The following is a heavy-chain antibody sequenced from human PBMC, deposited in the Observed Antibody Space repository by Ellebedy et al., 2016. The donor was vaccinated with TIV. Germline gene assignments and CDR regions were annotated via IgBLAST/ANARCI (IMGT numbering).Heavy chain of an antibody. J-gene: IGHJ3*02. CDR1: GFTFSSYW. Sequence: GESLKISCAASGFTFSSYWMSWVRQAPGKGLEWVANIKQDGSEKYYVDSVKGRFTISRDNAKNSLYLQMNSLRAEDTAVYYCARSWGRMIKDAFDIWGQGTMVTVSS. V-gene: IGHV3-7*03. CDR3: ARSWGRMIKDAFDI. D-gene: IGHD3-22*01. CDR2: IKQDGSEK.